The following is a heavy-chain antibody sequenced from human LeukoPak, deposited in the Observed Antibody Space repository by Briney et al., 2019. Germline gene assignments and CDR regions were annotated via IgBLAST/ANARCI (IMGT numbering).Heavy chain of an antibody. J-gene: IGHJ6*02. Sequence: PGRSLRLSCAASGFTFSDYGMHWVRQAPGKGLEWVAVISYDGSNKYYADSVKGRFTISRDTSKNTLYLQMNSLRAEDTAVYYCARDSDYDFWSGELMGYYGMDVWGQGTTVTVSS. CDR3: ARDSDYDFWSGELMGYYGMDV. CDR2: ISYDGSNK. D-gene: IGHD3-3*01. CDR1: GFTFSDYG. V-gene: IGHV3-30*03.